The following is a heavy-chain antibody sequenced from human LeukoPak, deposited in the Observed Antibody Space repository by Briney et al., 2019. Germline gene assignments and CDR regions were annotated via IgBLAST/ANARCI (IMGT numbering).Heavy chain of an antibody. V-gene: IGHV1-69*13. Sequence: ASVKVSCKASGGTFSSYAISWVRQAPGQGLEWMEGIIPIFGTANYAQKFQGRVTITADESTSTAYMELSSLRSEDTAVYYCARDHGSGSYYYYYYGMDVWGQGTTVTVSS. J-gene: IGHJ6*02. CDR3: ARDHGSGSYYYYYYGMDV. CDR2: IIPIFGTA. CDR1: GGTFSSYA. D-gene: IGHD3-10*01.